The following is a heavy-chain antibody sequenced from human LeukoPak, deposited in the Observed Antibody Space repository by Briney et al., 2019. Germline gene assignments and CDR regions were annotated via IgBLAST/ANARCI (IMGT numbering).Heavy chain of an antibody. V-gene: IGHV3-11*01. Sequence: GGSLRLSCAASGFTFSDYYMSWIRQAPGKGLEWVSYISNSGDIIYYADSVKGRFTISRDNVKNSVYLQMNSLRADDTAVYYCARESLGVAAFDIWGQGTMVSVSS. CDR3: ARESLGVAAFDI. CDR1: GFTFSDYY. CDR2: ISNSGDII. D-gene: IGHD3-16*01. J-gene: IGHJ3*02.